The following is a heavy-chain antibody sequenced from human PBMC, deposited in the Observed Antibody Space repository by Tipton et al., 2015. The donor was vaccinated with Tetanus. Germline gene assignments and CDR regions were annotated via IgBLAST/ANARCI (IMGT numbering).Heavy chain of an antibody. Sequence: QSGAEVKKPGESLKISCEGSGYNFKNFWIGWVRQLPGKGLEWMGLIYPGDSDARYNPSFQGQVTISVDKSINTAYLQWSSLKASDTAMYYCARRTGPIYSSSDFDYWGQGTLVTVSS. CDR3: ARRTGPIYSSSDFDY. V-gene: IGHV5-51*03. CDR2: IYPGDSDA. J-gene: IGHJ4*02. D-gene: IGHD6-6*01. CDR1: GYNFKNFW.